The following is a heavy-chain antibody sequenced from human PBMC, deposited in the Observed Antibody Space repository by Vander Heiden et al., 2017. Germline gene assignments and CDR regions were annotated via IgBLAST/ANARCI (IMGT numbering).Heavy chain of an antibody. CDR3: TTGIGYDFWSGYYPTSWFDY. V-gene: IGHV3-15*07. CDR1: GFTFSNAW. Sequence: EVQLVESGGGLVKPGGSLRLSCAASGFTFSNAWMNWVRQAPGKGLEWVGRIKSKTDGGTTDYAAPVKGRFTISRDDSKNTLYLQMNSLKTEDTAVYYCTTGIGYDFWSGYYPTSWFDYWCQGTLVTVSS. D-gene: IGHD3-3*01. J-gene: IGHJ4*02. CDR2: IKSKTDGGTT.